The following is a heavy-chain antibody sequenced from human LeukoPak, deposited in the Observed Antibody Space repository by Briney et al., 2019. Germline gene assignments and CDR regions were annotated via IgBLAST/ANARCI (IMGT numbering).Heavy chain of an antibody. CDR1: GDSISSGPYY. CDR3: ARRDDSSGYHKIFDY. CDR2: IYYENT. Sequence: SETLSLTCTVSGDSISSGPYYWGWIRQPPGKGLEWIGNIYYENTYYNPSLKSRVTISIDTSNNQFYLKLSSLTAADTAVYYCARRDDSSGYHKIFDYWGQGTLVTVSS. D-gene: IGHD3-22*01. J-gene: IGHJ4*02. V-gene: IGHV4-39*01.